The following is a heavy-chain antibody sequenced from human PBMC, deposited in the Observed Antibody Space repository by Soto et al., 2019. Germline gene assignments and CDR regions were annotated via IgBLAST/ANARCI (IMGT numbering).Heavy chain of an antibody. CDR1: GFTFSSFA. CDR3: ARDLGYGVPYQYHCMDV. Sequence: QVQLVESGGGVVQPGRSLRLSCAASGFTFSSFAVHWVRQAPGKGLEWVAVISYDGSKQYYADSVKGRFTISRDNSKNTLYLQVNSLRAEDTAVYYCARDLGYGVPYQYHCMDVWGQGTTVTVSS. J-gene: IGHJ6*02. V-gene: IGHV3-30-3*01. CDR2: ISYDGSKQ. D-gene: IGHD4-17*01.